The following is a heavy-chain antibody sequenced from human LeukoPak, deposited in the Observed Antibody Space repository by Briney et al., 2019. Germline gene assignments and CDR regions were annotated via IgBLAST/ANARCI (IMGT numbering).Heavy chain of an antibody. V-gene: IGHV1-8*01. D-gene: IGHD3-10*01. CDR1: GYTFSSYD. CDR3: ARDGGRITMIRGVISYYYMDV. CDR2: MNPNSGNT. Sequence: GASVKVSCKASGYTFSSYDINWVRQATGQGLEWMGWMNPNSGNTGYVQKFQGRVIMTRDTSISTAYMELSSLRSEDTAVYYCARDGGRITMIRGVISYYYMDVWGEGTTVTVSS. J-gene: IGHJ6*03.